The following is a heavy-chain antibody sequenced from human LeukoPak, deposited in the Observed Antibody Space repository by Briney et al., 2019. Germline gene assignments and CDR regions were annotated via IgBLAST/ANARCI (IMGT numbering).Heavy chain of an antibody. CDR1: GGSISTYY. Sequence: SETLSLTCTVSGGSISTYYWTWIRQPPGRRLEWIGYVYYHGATNYNPSLKSRLTMSVDTSKNQFSLKLRSVTAADTAVYYCARESGSYSETVFDYWGQGTLVTVSS. CDR3: ARESGSYSETVFDY. V-gene: IGHV4-59*01. J-gene: IGHJ4*02. CDR2: VYYHGAT. D-gene: IGHD3-10*01.